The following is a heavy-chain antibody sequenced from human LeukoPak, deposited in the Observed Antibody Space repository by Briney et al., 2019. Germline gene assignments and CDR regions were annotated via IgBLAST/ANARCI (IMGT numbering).Heavy chain of an antibody. J-gene: IGHJ5*02. V-gene: IGHV4-39*07. Sequence: SETLSLTCTVSGGSLSSSNYYWGWLRQSPGKGLEWLGSISYSGSAYYNPSLKSRVTISVDTSKNQFSLKLSSVTAADTAVYYCARDRATMVTTWWFDPWGQGTLVTVSS. CDR1: GGSLSSSNYY. CDR2: ISYSGSA. CDR3: ARDRATMVTTWWFDP. D-gene: IGHD4/OR15-4a*01.